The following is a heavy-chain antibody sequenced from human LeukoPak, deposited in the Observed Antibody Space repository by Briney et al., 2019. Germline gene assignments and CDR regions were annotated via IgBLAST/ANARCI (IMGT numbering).Heavy chain of an antibody. CDR2: IWYDGSNE. J-gene: IGHJ6*02. CDR1: GFTFSSYA. V-gene: IGHV3-33*08. CDR3: AGDYGEYYYGMDV. D-gene: IGHD4-17*01. Sequence: GGSLRLSCAASGFTFSSYAMSWVRQAPGKGLEWVAVIWYDGSNEYYADSVKGRFTISRDNSKNTLYLQMNSLRAEDTAVYYCAGDYGEYYYGMDVWGQGTTVTVSS.